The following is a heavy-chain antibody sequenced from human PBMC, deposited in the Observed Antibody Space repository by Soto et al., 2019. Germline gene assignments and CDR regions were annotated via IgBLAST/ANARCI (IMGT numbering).Heavy chain of an antibody. V-gene: IGHV1-18*04. Sequence: GASVKVSCKASGYTFTSYGISWVRQAPGQGLEWMGWISAYNGNTNYAQKLQGRVTMTTDTSTSTAYMELRSLRSDDTAVYYCASVQVDTIFHYYGMDVCGQGTTVTVSS. CDR3: ASVQVDTIFHYYGMDV. D-gene: IGHD3-9*01. CDR1: GYTFTSYG. CDR2: ISAYNGNT. J-gene: IGHJ6*02.